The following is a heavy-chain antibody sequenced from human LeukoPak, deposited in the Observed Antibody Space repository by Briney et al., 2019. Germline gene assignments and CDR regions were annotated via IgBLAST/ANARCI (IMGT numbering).Heavy chain of an antibody. D-gene: IGHD2-15*01. CDR2: ISGGGSVT. Sequence: HPGGSLRLSCVASGFPFTSYAMTWVRQAPGKGLEWVSSISGGGSVTYYADSVKGRFIVSTDNPKNTLYLQMNSLRAEDTAIYYCAKDEVALGNRIYYFDEWGQGTLVTVSS. J-gene: IGHJ4*02. CDR3: AKDEVALGNRIYYFDE. V-gene: IGHV3-23*01. CDR1: GFPFTSYA.